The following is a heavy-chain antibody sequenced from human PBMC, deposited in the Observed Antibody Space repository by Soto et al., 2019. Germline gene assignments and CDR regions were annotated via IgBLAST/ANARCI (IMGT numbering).Heavy chain of an antibody. CDR3: AIAGSSSGNWFDP. V-gene: IGHV3-30*03. J-gene: IGHJ5*02. Sequence: QVQLVESGGGVVQPGRSLRLSCAASGFTFSSYGMHWVRQAPGKGLEWVAVISYDGSNKYYADSVKGRFTISRDNSKNTLYLQMNSLRAEDTAVYYCAIAGSSSGNWFDPWGQGTLVTVSS. CDR2: ISYDGSNK. D-gene: IGHD6-6*01. CDR1: GFTFSSYG.